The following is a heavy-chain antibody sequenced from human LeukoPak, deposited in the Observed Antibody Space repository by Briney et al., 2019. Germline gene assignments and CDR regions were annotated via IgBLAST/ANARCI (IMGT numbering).Heavy chain of an antibody. CDR2: IYYSGST. Sequence: SETLSLTCTVSGGSISSSSYYWGWIRQPPGKGLEWIGSIYYSGSTNYNPSLKSRVTISVDMSKNQFSLKLTSVTAADTAVYYCATPSSGYKIDAFDVWGRGTVVAVSS. J-gene: IGHJ3*01. CDR1: GGSISSSSYY. V-gene: IGHV4-39*07. CDR3: ATPSSGYKIDAFDV. D-gene: IGHD3-22*01.